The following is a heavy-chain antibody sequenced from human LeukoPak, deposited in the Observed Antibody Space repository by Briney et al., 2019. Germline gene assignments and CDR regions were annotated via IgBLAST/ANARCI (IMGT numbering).Heavy chain of an antibody. CDR2: IIPIFGIA. V-gene: IGHV1-69*04. J-gene: IGHJ6*02. Sequence: SVKVSCKASGGTFSSYAISWVRQAPGQGLEWMGRIIPIFGIANYAQKFQGRVTITADKSTSTAYMELSSLRSEDTAVYYCAREWRGSYYYYGMDVWGQGATVTVSS. CDR3: AREWRGSYYYYGMDV. CDR1: GGTFSSYA. D-gene: IGHD3-10*01.